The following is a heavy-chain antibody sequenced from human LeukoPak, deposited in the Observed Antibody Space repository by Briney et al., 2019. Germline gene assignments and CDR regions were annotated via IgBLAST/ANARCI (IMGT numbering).Heavy chain of an antibody. CDR2: ISGSAGST. D-gene: IGHD1-26*01. CDR1: GFTFSNYA. J-gene: IGHJ4*02. Sequence: GGSLILSCAASGFTFSNYAMSWVRQAPGKGLEWVSGISGSAGSTYYADSVKGRFTISRDNSKNTLYLQMNSLTDDDTAVYYCAKKWGVGTTTLDYFDYWGQGTLVTVSS. CDR3: AKKWGVGTTTLDYFDY. V-gene: IGHV3-23*01.